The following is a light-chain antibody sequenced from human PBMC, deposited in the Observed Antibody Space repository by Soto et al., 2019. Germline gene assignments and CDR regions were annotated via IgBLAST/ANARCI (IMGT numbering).Light chain of an antibody. Sequence: AIPMTESPSSLSASVGDRVTITCRASQGISNDLGWYQQKPGKAPKLLIYAASILQSGDPSRFSGSGSGTDFTLTISSLQPEDFATYYCLQDYNYPRTFGQGTKVEIK. CDR2: AAS. CDR1: QGISND. V-gene: IGKV1-6*01. J-gene: IGKJ1*01. CDR3: LQDYNYPRT.